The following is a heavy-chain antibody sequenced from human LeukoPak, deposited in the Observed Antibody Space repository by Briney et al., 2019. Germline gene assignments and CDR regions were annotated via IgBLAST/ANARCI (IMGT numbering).Heavy chain of an antibody. J-gene: IGHJ4*02. V-gene: IGHV3-23*01. D-gene: IGHD5-18*01. CDR3: AKKGYSYFDH. Sequence: GGSLRLSCAASGFTFSSYAMSWVRQAPGKGLEWVSVIVGSGGSTYYADSVKGRFTISRDNSKNTLYLQMNSLRAEDTAVYYSAKKGYSYFDHWGQGTLVTVSS. CDR1: GFTFSSYA. CDR2: IVGSGGST.